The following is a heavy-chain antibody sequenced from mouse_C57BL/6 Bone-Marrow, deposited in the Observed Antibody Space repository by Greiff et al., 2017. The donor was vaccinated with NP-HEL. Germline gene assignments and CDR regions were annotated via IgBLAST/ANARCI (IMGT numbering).Heavy chain of an antibody. CDR3: ARGYSNYLYWYFDV. CDR2: ISDGGSYT. CDR1: GFTFSSYA. V-gene: IGHV5-4*03. Sequence: EVMLVESGGGLVKPGGSLKLSCAASGFTFSSYAMSWVRQTPEKRLEWVATISDGGSYTYYPDNVKGRFTISRDNAKNNLYLQMSHLKSEDTAMYYCARGYSNYLYWYFDVWGTGTTVTVSS. D-gene: IGHD2-5*01. J-gene: IGHJ1*03.